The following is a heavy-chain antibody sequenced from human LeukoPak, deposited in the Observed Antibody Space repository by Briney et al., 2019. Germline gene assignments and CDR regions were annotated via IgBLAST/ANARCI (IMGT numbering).Heavy chain of an antibody. D-gene: IGHD2/OR15-2a*01. J-gene: IGHJ4*02. Sequence: PGGSLRLSCAASVYTLSTYWMSWLRQAPGKGLEWVANIKQDGSEKYYVDSVKGRFTISRDNTENSLYLQMHSLRAEDTAVYYCTTEDYCYFHYWGQGTLVSASS. CDR2: IKQDGSEK. V-gene: IGHV3-7*04. CDR3: TTEDYCYFHY. CDR1: VYTLSTYW.